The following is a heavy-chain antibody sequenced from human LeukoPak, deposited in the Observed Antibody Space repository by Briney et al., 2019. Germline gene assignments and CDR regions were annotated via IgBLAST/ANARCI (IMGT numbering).Heavy chain of an antibody. V-gene: IGHV1-8*01. CDR1: GYTSTSPD. CDR3: ARYIQGVGFDI. J-gene: IGHJ3*02. CDR2: MNPRDGT. Sequence: ASVKVSCKASGYTSTSPDINWVRQATGRGLEWLGWMNPRDGTGYAQRFQGRVTLSRDRSTNTAYMEIGSLTSDDTAVYYCARYIQGVGFDIWGQGTMVTVSA. D-gene: IGHD5-18*01.